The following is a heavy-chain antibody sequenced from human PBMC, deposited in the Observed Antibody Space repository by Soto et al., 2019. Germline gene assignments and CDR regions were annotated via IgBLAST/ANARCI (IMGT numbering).Heavy chain of an antibody. CDR2: IYYSGST. V-gene: IGHV4-31*03. CDR3: ARLTGYYSVPFDY. J-gene: IGHJ4*02. CDR1: CGSISGRGYY. Sequence: SEPLYLPCTVSCGSISGRGYYWSLIRQHPGKGLEWIGYIYYSGSTYYNPSLKSRVTISVDTSKNQFSLRLSSVTAADTAVYYCARLTGYYSVPFDYWGQGILVTVSS. D-gene: IGHD3-9*01.